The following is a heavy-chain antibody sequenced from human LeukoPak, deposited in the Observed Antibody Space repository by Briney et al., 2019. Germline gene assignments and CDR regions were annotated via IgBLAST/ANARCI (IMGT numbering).Heavy chain of an antibody. D-gene: IGHD6-19*01. CDR1: GFTFSAYG. Sequence: GRSLRLSCAASGFTFSAYGMHWVRQAPGKGLEWVAIISYDGSNKYYPDSVKGRFTISRDDSKNTLYLQMNSLRTEGTAVYYCAKELTRPNRPVAGLNYWGQGTLVTVSS. V-gene: IGHV3-30*18. J-gene: IGHJ4*02. CDR3: AKELTRPNRPVAGLNY. CDR2: ISYDGSNK.